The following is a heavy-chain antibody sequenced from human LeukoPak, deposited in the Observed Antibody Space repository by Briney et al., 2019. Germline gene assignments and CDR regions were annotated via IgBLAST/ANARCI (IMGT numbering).Heavy chain of an antibody. CDR3: ATNYYDYVWGVVRYLDH. CDR2: IKQDGSEK. V-gene: IGHV3-7*03. D-gene: IGHD3-16*01. Sequence: PGGSLRLSCAASGFTFSTYSMKWVRQAPGKGLEWVANIKQDGSEKYYVDSVKGRFTISRDNVKNSLYLQMSSLRAEDTAVYYCATNYYDYVWGVVRYLDHWGQGTLVTVSS. J-gene: IGHJ4*02. CDR1: GFTFSTYS.